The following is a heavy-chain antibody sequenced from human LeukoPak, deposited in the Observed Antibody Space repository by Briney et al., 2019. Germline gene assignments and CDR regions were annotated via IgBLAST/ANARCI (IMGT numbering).Heavy chain of an antibody. D-gene: IGHD4-17*01. CDR1: GFTFDDYA. CDR2: LSWNSGII. V-gene: IGHV3-9*01. CDR3: AKATDGDVATNFDY. J-gene: IGHJ4*02. Sequence: GGSLRLSCAASGFTFDDYALHWVRQAPGKGLEWVSGLSWNSGIIVYADSVKGRFTISRDNAKNSLYLQMNSLRTEDTALYYCAKATDGDVATNFDYRGQGTLVTVSS.